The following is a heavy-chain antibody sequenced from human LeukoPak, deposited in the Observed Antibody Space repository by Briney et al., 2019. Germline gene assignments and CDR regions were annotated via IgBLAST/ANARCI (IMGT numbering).Heavy chain of an antibody. CDR1: GFTFSSYA. Sequence: GGSLRLSCAASGFTFSSYAMTWVRQPPGKGLEWVAVIWYDGSNKYYADSVKGRFTISRDNSKNTLYLQMNSLRAEDTAVYYCARDDGSGYYLFDYWGQGTLVTVSS. V-gene: IGHV3-33*08. J-gene: IGHJ4*02. CDR2: IWYDGSNK. CDR3: ARDDGSGYYLFDY. D-gene: IGHD3-22*01.